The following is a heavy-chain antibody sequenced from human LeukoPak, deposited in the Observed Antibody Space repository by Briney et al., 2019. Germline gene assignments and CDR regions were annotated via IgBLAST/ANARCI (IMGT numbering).Heavy chain of an antibody. CDR3: ARDPYVLTTVTTGGYYYMDV. J-gene: IGHJ6*03. D-gene: IGHD4-17*01. CDR1: GGTFSSYA. Sequence: ASVKVSCKASGGTFSSYAISWVRQAPGQGLEWMGWINPNSGGTNYAQKFQGRVTMTRDTSISTAYMELSRLRSDDTAVYYCARDPYVLTTVTTGGYYYMDVWGKGTTVTVSS. V-gene: IGHV1-2*02. CDR2: INPNSGGT.